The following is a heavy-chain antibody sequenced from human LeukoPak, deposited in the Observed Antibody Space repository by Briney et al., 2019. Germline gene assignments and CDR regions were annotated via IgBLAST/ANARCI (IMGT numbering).Heavy chain of an antibody. Sequence: SETLSLTCTVSGGSISSYYWSWIRQPAGKGLEWIGRIYTSGSTNYNPSLKSRVTMSVDTSKNQFSLKLSSVTAADTAVYYCAREPTVAGPNWFDPWGQGTLVTVSS. J-gene: IGHJ5*02. CDR2: IYTSGST. D-gene: IGHD6-19*01. CDR1: GGSISSYY. CDR3: AREPTVAGPNWFDP. V-gene: IGHV4-4*07.